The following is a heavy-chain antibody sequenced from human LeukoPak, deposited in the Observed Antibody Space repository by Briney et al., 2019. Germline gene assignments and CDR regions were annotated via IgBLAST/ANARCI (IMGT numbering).Heavy chain of an antibody. J-gene: IGHJ4*02. CDR3: ARDGTGVYNLVQY. Sequence: ASVKVSCKSSGYTFTVYYIHWVRQAPGQGLEWMGWINPNSGGTNYAQKFQGRVTMPRDTSISAVYMELSRLRSDDTAVYYCARDGTGVYNLVQYWGQGTLVTVSS. V-gene: IGHV1-2*02. D-gene: IGHD5-24*01. CDR2: INPNSGGT. CDR1: GYTFTVYY.